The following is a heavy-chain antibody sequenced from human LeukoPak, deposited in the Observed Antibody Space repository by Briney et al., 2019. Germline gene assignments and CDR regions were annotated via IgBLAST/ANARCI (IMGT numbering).Heavy chain of an antibody. D-gene: IGHD3-10*01. CDR2: INHSGST. Sequence: PSETLSLTCAVYGGSFSGYYWSWIRQPPGKGLEWIGEINHSGSTNYNPSLKSRVTISVDTSKNQFSLKLSSVTAADTAVYYCARGRITMVRGVIITYYYYYGMDVWGQGTTVTVSS. CDR3: ARGRITMVRGVIITYYYYYGMDV. J-gene: IGHJ6*02. V-gene: IGHV4-34*01. CDR1: GGSFSGYY.